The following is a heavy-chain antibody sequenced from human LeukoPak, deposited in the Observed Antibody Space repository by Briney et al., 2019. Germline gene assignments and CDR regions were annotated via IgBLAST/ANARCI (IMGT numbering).Heavy chain of an antibody. D-gene: IGHD6-6*01. CDR2: ISPTGSTT. CDR3: ARGPNSSWSGLDF. J-gene: IGHJ4*02. CDR1: GFSFSGHW. V-gene: IGHV3-74*01. Sequence: GGSPRLSCTASGFSFSGHWMHWARQLPGKGLVWVSRISPTGSTTSYADSVKGRFTVSRDNAKNTLYLQVNNLRAEDTAVYYCARGPNSSWSGLDFWGQGTLLTVSS.